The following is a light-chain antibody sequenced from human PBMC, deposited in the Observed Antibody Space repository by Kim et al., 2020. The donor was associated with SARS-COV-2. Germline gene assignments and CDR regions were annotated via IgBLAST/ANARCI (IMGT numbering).Light chain of an antibody. CDR3: TSYRSSGYV. CDR1: SSDVGGYNY. V-gene: IGLV2-14*03. CDR2: DVF. J-gene: IGLJ1*01. Sequence: QSALTQPASVSGSPGQLITISCTGTSSDVGGYNYVSWYQQYPGKAPKLMIYDVFKRPSGVSNRFSGSKSGNTASLTISGLQAEDEADYYCTSYRSSGYVFGTGTKVTVL.